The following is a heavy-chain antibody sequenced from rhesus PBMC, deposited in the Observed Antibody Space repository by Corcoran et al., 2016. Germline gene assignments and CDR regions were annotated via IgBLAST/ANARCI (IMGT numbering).Heavy chain of an antibody. CDR2: VRGSRSTP. J-gene: IGHJ4*01. CDR1: GFTFSNYW. CDR3: ARTDY. Sequence: EVQLVESGGGLVQPGGSLRLSCAASGFTFSNYWMYWFRQAPGRGLDWFSIVRGSRSTPCSPDSFTGRFTISRDNAQNTLYLQMNSLRAEDTAVYYCARTDYWGQGVLVTVSS. V-gene: IGHV3S41*01.